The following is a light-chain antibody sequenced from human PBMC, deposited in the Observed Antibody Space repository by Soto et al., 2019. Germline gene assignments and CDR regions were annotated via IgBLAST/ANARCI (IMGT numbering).Light chain of an antibody. Sequence: QSVLTQPRSVSGSPGQSVAISCTGSSSDVGGYNYVSWYQQHPGKAPKVMIYDVSKRPSGVPDRFSGSKSGDTASLTITGLQAEDEADYYCCSYAGGPYVFGTGTKVTLL. CDR2: DVS. V-gene: IGLV2-11*01. J-gene: IGLJ1*01. CDR1: SSDVGGYNY. CDR3: CSYAGGPYV.